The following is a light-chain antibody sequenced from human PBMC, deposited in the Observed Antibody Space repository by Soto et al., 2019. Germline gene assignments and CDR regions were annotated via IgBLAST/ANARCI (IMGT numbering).Light chain of an antibody. CDR2: EVS. Sequence: QSALTQPASVSGSPGQSITISCTGASSDVGGYDFVSWYQQHPGKAPKLMIYEVSNRPSGVSSRFSGFKSGNTASLTISGLQADDEADYYCSSYTSSSDFYVFGTGTKVTVL. J-gene: IGLJ1*01. CDR1: SSDVGGYDF. CDR3: SSYTSSSDFYV. V-gene: IGLV2-14*01.